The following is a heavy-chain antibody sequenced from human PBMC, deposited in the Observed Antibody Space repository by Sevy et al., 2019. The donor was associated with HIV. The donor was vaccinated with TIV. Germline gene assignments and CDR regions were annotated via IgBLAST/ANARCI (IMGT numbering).Heavy chain of an antibody. CDR3: ARDRGGNSAFDI. J-gene: IGHJ3*02. CDR2: IFDSGIS. Sequence: SETLSLTCTVSGGSISSGNYYWTRIRQHPEKGREWIGYIFDSGISYYHPSLKTRVSISGDTSKNQVSLRLTSVTAADTAIYYCARDRGGNSAFDIWGQGTMVTVSS. D-gene: IGHD2-21*02. CDR1: GGSISSGNYY. V-gene: IGHV4-31*03.